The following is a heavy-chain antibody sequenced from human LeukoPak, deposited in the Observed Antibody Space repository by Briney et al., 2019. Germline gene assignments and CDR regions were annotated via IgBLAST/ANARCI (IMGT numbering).Heavy chain of an antibody. Sequence: GESLKISCKGSGYSFTSYWIGWVRQMPGKDLEWVGIFYPGDSDTRYSPSFQGQVTISADKSISTAYLQWSSLKASDTAMYYCARQIEARILTGRGAFDIWGQGTMVTVSS. J-gene: IGHJ3*02. V-gene: IGHV5-51*01. D-gene: IGHD3-9*01. CDR3: ARQIEARILTGRGAFDI. CDR1: GYSFTSYW. CDR2: FYPGDSDT.